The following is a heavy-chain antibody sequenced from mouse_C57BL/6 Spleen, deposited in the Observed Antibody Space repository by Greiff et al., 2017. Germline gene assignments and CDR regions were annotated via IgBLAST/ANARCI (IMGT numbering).Heavy chain of an antibody. CDR1: GFNIKDYY. Sequence: EVQLQQSGAELVKPGASVKLSCTASGFNIKDYYMHWVKQRTEQGLEWIGRIEPEDGETKYAPKFQGKATITADTSSNTAYLQLSSLTSEDTAVYYCARGTAQAPYYYAMDYWGQGTSVTVSS. D-gene: IGHD3-2*02. CDR3: ARGTAQAPYYYAMDY. CDR2: IEPEDGET. V-gene: IGHV14-2*01. J-gene: IGHJ4*01.